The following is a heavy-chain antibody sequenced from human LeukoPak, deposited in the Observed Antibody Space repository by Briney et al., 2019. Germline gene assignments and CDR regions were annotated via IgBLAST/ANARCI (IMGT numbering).Heavy chain of an antibody. J-gene: IGHJ4*02. D-gene: IGHD6-19*01. CDR1: GFTVSSNY. CDR3: AREGPVASYYFDY. V-gene: IGHV3-53*01. CDR2: IYSGGST. Sequence: GGSLRLSCAASGFTVSSNYMSWVRQAPGKGLEWVSVIYSGGSTYYADSVKGRFTISRDNSKNTLYLQMNSLRAGDTAVYYCAREGPVASYYFDYWGQGTLVTVSS.